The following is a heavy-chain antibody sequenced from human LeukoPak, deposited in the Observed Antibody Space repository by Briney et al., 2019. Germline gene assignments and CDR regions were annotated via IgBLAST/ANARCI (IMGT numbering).Heavy chain of an antibody. D-gene: IGHD3-3*01. CDR1: GGSISSSTYY. V-gene: IGHV4-39*01. Sequence: SETLSLTCTVSGGSISSSTYYWGWVRQPPGKGLEWIGSIYYCGSTYYNPSLKSRVTISADTSENQFSLKLSSLTAADTAVYYCARGPRYDFLSGYSPRKYFDYYFYFYMDVWGKGTTVTVSS. J-gene: IGHJ6*03. CDR3: ARGPRYDFLSGYSPRKYFDYYFYFYMDV. CDR2: IYYCGST.